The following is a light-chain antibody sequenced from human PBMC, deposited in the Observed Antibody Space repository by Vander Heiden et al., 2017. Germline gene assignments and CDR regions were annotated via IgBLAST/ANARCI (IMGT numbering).Light chain of an antibody. CDR2: GNS. CDR1: SSNIGAGYD. J-gene: IGLJ2*01. CDR3: QSYDSSLSVV. V-gene: IGLV1-40*01. Sequence: QSVLTQPPPVSGDPGQRVTISCTGSSSNIGAGYDVHWYQQLPGTAPKLLIYGNSNRPSGVPDRFSGSKSGTSASLAITGLQAEDEADYYCQSYDSSLSVVFGGGTKLTVL.